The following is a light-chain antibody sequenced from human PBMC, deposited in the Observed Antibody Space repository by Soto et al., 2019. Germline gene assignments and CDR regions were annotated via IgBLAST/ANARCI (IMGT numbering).Light chain of an antibody. CDR3: QQYGSSPQLT. CDR2: TAS. V-gene: IGKV3-20*01. CDR1: QTVKGNY. J-gene: IGKJ4*02. Sequence: EIVLTQSPGTLYLSPGEGATLSCRASQTVKGNYIAWYQHKPGQAPRLLIYTASYRPTGIPERFSGSGSGPDFAHDTSRLEPDDFAVYYCQQYGSSPQLTFGGGT.